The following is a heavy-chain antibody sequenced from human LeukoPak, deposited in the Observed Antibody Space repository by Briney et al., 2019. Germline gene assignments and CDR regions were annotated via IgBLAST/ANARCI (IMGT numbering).Heavy chain of an antibody. J-gene: IGHJ4*02. CDR3: ARYGREFSMIVVAQRYFDY. D-gene: IGHD3-22*01. CDR2: INSDGSST. Sequence: GGTLRLSCVASGFTFSTYGMSWVRQAPGKGLVWVSRINSDGSSTSYADSVKGRFTISRDNAKNTLYLQMNSLRAEDTAVYYCARYGREFSMIVVAQRYFDYWGQGTLVTVSS. CDR1: GFTFSTYG. V-gene: IGHV3-74*01.